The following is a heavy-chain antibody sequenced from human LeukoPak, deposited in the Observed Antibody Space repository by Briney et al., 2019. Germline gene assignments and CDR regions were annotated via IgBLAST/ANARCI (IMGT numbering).Heavy chain of an antibody. V-gene: IGHV5-51*01. D-gene: IGHD3-16*02. CDR3: ARRYSGHDAFDV. CDR2: NHPGDSDT. CDR1: GYSFTNYW. J-gene: IGHJ3*01. Sequence: GESLKISCKGSGYSFTNYWIGWVRQMPGKGLEWMGINHPGDSDTRYSPSFQGQVTISADTSITTAYLQWSSLKASDTAMYYCARRYSGHDAFDVWGQGTMVTVSS.